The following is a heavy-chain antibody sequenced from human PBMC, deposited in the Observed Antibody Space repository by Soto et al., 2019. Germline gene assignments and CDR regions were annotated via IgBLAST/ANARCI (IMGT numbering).Heavy chain of an antibody. V-gene: IGHV3-72*01. CDR2: TRNKANSYTP. D-gene: IGHD3-22*01. J-gene: IGHJ4*02. CDR3: TSIDESSGYYLAD. Sequence: EVQLVESGGGLVQPGGSLRLSCAASGFTFSAHYMDWVRQDPGKGLEWVGRTRNKANSYTPEYAASVKGRFTISRDDSKHSLYLQMNSLKTEDTAVYYCTSIDESSGYYLADWGQGTLVTVYS. CDR1: GFTFSAHY.